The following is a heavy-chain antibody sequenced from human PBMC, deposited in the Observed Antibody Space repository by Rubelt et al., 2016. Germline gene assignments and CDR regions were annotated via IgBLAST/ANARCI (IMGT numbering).Heavy chain of an antibody. D-gene: IGHD6-19*01. V-gene: IGHV1-18*01. CDR2: INIYNDKT. J-gene: IGHJ4*02. Sequence: QVHLVQSAIEVKKPGASVKISCKTSGYTFTTYGIIWARRAPGQGLEWMGWINIYNDKTNYPQKFQGRVSMTTDSSTNTAYMELRSLRSDDTAVYYCATGYSSGWYVAYWGQGTLVTVSS. CDR3: ATGYSSGWYVAY. CDR1: GYTFTTYG.